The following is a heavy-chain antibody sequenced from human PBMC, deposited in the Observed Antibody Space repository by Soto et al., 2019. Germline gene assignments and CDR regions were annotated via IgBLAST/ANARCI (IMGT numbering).Heavy chain of an antibody. Sequence: EVQLVESGGGLVQPGGSLRLSCTASGFTFSSYWMNWVRQAPGEGLEWVGNIKEDGSEKFYVDSVKGRFTISRDNAKNSLYLDMNSLRVEDTAIYFCARDFGGPWGQGTLVTVSS. CDR2: IKEDGSEK. J-gene: IGHJ5*02. CDR3: ARDFGGP. D-gene: IGHD1-26*01. V-gene: IGHV3-7*05. CDR1: GFTFSSYW.